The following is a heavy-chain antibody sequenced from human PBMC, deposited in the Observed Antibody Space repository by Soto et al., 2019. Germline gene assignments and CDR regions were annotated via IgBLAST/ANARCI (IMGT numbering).Heavy chain of an antibody. CDR2: ISYDGSNK. V-gene: IGHV3-30-3*01. CDR3: ARGGPYYDSSGYYRNWFDP. J-gene: IGHJ5*02. Sequence: GGSLRLSCAASGFTFSSYAMHWVRQAPGKGLEWVAVISYDGSNKYYADSVKGRFTISRDNSKNTLYLQMNSLRAEDTAVYYCARGGPYYDSSGYYRNWFDPWGQGTLVTVSS. D-gene: IGHD3-22*01. CDR1: GFTFSSYA.